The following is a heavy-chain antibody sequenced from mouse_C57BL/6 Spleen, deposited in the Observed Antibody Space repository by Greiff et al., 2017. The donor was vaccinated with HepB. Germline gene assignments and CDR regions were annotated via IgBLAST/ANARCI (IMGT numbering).Heavy chain of an antibody. CDR3: ARDSSGYVGDYFDY. CDR1: GYTFTSYW. Sequence: QVQLQQPGAELVKPGASVKLSCKASGYTFTSYWMHWVKQRPGQGLEWIGMIHPNSGSTKYNEKFKSKATLTLDKSSSTAYMQLSSLTSEDSAVYYCARDSSGYVGDYFDYWGQGTTLTVSS. V-gene: IGHV1-64*01. CDR2: IHPNSGST. J-gene: IGHJ2*01. D-gene: IGHD3-2*02.